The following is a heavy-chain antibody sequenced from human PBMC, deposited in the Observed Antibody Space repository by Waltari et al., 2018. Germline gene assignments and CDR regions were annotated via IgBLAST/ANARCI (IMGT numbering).Heavy chain of an antibody. V-gene: IGHV3-48*01. CDR3: AREIRGTGYFPDAFDI. D-gene: IGHD3-9*01. CDR2: ISSTGTTI. CDR1: GLLFRTYI. Sequence: EVQLVESGGGLVRPGGSLRLSCAASGLLFRTYIMNRVRQAPGKGLEWVAYISSTGTTIYYTDSVQGRFTISRTNAQNSLYLQMNSLRAEDTAVYYCAREIRGTGYFPDAFDIWGQGTMVTVSS. J-gene: IGHJ3*02.